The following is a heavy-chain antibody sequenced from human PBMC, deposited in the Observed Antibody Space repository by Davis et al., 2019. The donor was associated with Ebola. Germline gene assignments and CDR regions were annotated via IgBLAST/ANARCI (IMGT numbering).Heavy chain of an antibody. CDR3: ARDFSVTTSYDAFDT. V-gene: IGHV3-48*02. J-gene: IGHJ3*02. Sequence: GGSLRLSCAASGFDFSGYHMNWVRQAPGKGLEWVSYISLSSGTIRYSDSVKGRFAISRDNAKNSLYLQMNSLRDADTAVYYCARDFSVTTSYDAFDTWGQGTMVTVSA. D-gene: IGHD4-17*01. CDR1: GFDFSGYH. CDR2: ISLSSGTI.